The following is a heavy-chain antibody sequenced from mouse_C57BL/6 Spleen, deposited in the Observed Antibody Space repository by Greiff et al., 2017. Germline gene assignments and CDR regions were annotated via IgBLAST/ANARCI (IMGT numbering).Heavy chain of an antibody. Sequence: EVQLQQSGPELVKPGASVKISCKASGYSFTDYNMNWVKQSNGKSLEWIGVINPNYGTTSYNKKFKGKATLTVDQSSSTAYMQLNSLTSEDSAVYCCAFTTVGDYAMDYWGQGTSVTVSA. CDR3: AFTTVGDYAMDY. D-gene: IGHD1-1*01. CDR1: GYSFTDYN. V-gene: IGHV1-39*01. CDR2: INPNYGTT. J-gene: IGHJ4*01.